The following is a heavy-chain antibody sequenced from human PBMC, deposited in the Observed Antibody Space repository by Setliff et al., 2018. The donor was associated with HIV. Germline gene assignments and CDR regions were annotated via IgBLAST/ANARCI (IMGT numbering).Heavy chain of an antibody. D-gene: IGHD3-22*01. CDR3: ARVEYYYDSSGYYYDY. CDR1: GYTFNTYG. J-gene: IGHJ4*02. CDR2: ISANNGNT. Sequence: ASVKVSCKASGYTFNTYGISWVRQAPGQGLEWKGWISANNGNTNYAQKFHGRVTMTRDTSTSTVYMELSRLRSEDTAVYYCARVEYYYDSSGYYYDYWGQGTLVTVSS. V-gene: IGHV1-18*01.